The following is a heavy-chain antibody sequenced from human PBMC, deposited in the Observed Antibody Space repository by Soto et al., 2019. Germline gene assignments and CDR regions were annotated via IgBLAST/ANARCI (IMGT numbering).Heavy chain of an antibody. Sequence: ASVKVSCRASGYTITSYDINWVRQATGQGLEWMGWMNPNSGNTGYAQKFQGRVTMTRNTSISTAYMELSSLGSEDTAVYYCARGGPRITMVRGVRDDYYYYMDVWGKGTTVTVSS. CDR1: GYTITSYD. CDR3: ARGGPRITMVRGVRDDYYYYMDV. CDR2: MNPNSGNT. V-gene: IGHV1-8*01. D-gene: IGHD3-10*01. J-gene: IGHJ6*03.